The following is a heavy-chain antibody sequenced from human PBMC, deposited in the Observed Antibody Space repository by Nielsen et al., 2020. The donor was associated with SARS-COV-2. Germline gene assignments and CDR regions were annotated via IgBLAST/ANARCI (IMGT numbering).Heavy chain of an antibody. CDR3: ARDGRYSYGSGFDY. J-gene: IGHJ4*02. CDR1: GGSISSYY. V-gene: IGHV4-59*01. CDR2: IYYSGST. D-gene: IGHD5-18*01. Sequence: SETLSLTCTVSGGSISSYYWSWIRQPPGKGLEWIGYIYYSGSTNYNPSLKSRVTISVDTSKNQFSLELSSVTAADTAVYYCARDGRYSYGSGFDYWGQGTLVTVSS.